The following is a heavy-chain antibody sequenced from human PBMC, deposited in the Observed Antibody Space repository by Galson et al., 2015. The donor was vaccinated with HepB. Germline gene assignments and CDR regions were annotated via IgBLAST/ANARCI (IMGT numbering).Heavy chain of an antibody. V-gene: IGHV3-21*01. D-gene: IGHD4-23*01. CDR1: GFIFSGYS. J-gene: IGHJ4*02. CDR2: TSSSGRSI. Sequence: SLRLSCAASGFIFSGYSMNWVRQALGKGLGWVSSTSSSGRSISYADSVKGRFTISRDNAKNSLYLQMNSLRAEDTAVYYCARGRGDNANFDYWGQGTLVTVSS. CDR3: ARGRGDNANFDY.